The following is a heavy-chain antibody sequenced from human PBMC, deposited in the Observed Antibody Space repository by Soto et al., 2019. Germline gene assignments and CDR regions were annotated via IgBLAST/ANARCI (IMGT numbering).Heavy chain of an antibody. CDR1: GYTVTSFY. Sequence: QVQLVQSGAEVKEPGASGKVSCKASGYTVTSFYMHWVRQAPGQGLVWMGVINPSDGSTTYAQKFQGRVTMTRDTSTSTVYMELSSLRSEETAVYYCARGSGASTLVYFDNWGRGTLVAVSS. V-gene: IGHV1-46*01. J-gene: IGHJ4*02. D-gene: IGHD6-13*01. CDR3: ARGSGASTLVYFDN. CDR2: INPSDGST.